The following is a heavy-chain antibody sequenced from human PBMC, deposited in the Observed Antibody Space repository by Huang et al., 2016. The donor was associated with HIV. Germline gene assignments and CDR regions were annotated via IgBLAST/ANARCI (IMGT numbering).Heavy chain of an antibody. CDR2: MSVDGINK. Sequence: QVQLVESGGGVVQSGTSLRLYCAASGFTFSTHGMHWVRQAPGKVLEWVTIMSVDGINKFYADSVKGRFTVSRDNSKNILFLQMDSLRLEDTAIYYCAKDLTPRIRVLGSWGQGSLVTVSS. J-gene: IGHJ5*02. CDR3: AKDLTPRIRVLGS. CDR1: GFTFSTHG. D-gene: IGHD3-16*01. V-gene: IGHV3-30*18.